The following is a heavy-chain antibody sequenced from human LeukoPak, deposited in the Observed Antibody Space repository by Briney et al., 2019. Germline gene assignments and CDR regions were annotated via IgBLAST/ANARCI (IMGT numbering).Heavy chain of an antibody. Sequence: GGSLRLSRAASGFTFSSYWMGWVRQAPGKGLEWVSNINQNGREKNYADSVRGRFTISRDNAENSMYLQMNSLRAEDTAVYYCAKWLAREIEYWGQGTLVTVSS. CDR3: AKWLAREIEY. CDR2: INQNGREK. CDR1: GFTFSSYW. V-gene: IGHV3-7*05. D-gene: IGHD6-19*01. J-gene: IGHJ4*02.